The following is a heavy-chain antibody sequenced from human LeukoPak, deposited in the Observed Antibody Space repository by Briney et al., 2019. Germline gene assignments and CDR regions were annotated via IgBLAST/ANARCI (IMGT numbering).Heavy chain of an antibody. D-gene: IGHD1-26*01. J-gene: IGHJ4*02. CDR1: GYTFTSYG. Sequence: ASVKVSCKASGYTFTSYGITWVRQAPGQGLERMGWISTYNGNTNYAQNLQGRVTMTTDTSTSTAYMELRSLRSDDTAVYYCARGARIVGARDLDYWGQGTLVTVSS. CDR3: ARGARIVGARDLDY. V-gene: IGHV1-18*01. CDR2: ISTYNGNT.